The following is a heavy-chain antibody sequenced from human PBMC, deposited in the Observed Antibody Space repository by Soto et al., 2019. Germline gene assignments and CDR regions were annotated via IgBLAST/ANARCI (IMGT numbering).Heavy chain of an antibody. CDR3: ARVGIVGASKLKWYYYYYMDV. V-gene: IGHV3-48*01. J-gene: IGHJ6*03. CDR1: GFTFSSYS. CDR2: ISSSSSTI. D-gene: IGHD1-26*01. Sequence: GGSLRLSCAASGFTFSSYSMNWVRQAPGKGLEWVSYISSSSSTIYYADSVKGRFTISRDNAKNSLYLQMNSLRAEDTAVYYCARVGIVGASKLKWYYYYYMDVWGKGTTVTVSS.